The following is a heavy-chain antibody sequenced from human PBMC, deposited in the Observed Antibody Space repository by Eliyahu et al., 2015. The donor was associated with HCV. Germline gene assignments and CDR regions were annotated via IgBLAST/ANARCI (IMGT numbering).Heavy chain of an antibody. CDR3: ARGRPVLRFLEWVQRFDY. CDR2: ISSSGSTI. Sequence: EVQLVESGGGLVQPGGSLRLSCAASGFTFSSYEMNWVRQAPGKGLEWVSYISSSGSTIYYADSVKGRFTISRDNAKNSLYLQMNSLRAEDTAVYYCARGRPVLRFLEWVQRFDYWGQGTLVTVSS. V-gene: IGHV3-48*03. D-gene: IGHD3-3*01. J-gene: IGHJ4*02. CDR1: GFTFSSYE.